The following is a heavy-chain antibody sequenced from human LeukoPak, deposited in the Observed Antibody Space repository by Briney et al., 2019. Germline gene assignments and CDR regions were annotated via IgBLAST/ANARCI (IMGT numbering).Heavy chain of an antibody. CDR1: VYSFTGYY. J-gene: IGHJ3*01. Sequence: ASVTVSCKASVYSFTGYYLNWVRQAPGQGLEWMGRINADSGDTKYAQKFQGRVTVTRDTSISTAYMALSSLMSDDMAVYFCARDQGDYYCSSTTCSGGAFDFWGQGTMVTVPS. D-gene: IGHD2-2*01. V-gene: IGHV1-2*06. CDR3: ARDQGDYYCSSTTCSGGAFDF. CDR2: INADSGDT.